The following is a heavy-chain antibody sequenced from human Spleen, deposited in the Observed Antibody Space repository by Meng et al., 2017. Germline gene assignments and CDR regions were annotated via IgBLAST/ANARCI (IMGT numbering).Heavy chain of an antibody. CDR3: ARGPTTMAHDFDY. CDR2: INHSGST. J-gene: IGHJ4*02. Sequence: QVQLQQWGAGLLKPSETLPLTFVVSGGSFSDYYWSWIRQPPGKGLEWIGEINHSGSTNYNPSLESRATISVDTSQNNLSLKLSSVTAADSAVYYCARGPTTMAHDFDYWGQGTLVTVSS. V-gene: IGHV4-34*01. CDR1: GGSFSDYY. D-gene: IGHD4-11*01.